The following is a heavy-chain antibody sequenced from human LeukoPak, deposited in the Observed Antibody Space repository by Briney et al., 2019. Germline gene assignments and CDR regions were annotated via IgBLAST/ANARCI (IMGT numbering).Heavy chain of an antibody. CDR3: AREPRADY. CDR2: ISYDGSNK. V-gene: IGHV3-33*05. Sequence: GGSLRLSCAASGFTFSSYGMHWVRQAPGKGLEWVAVISYDGSNKYYADSVKGRFTISKDNAKNSLYLQMNSLRAEDTAVYYCAREPRADYWGQGTLVTVSS. J-gene: IGHJ4*02. CDR1: GFTFSSYG.